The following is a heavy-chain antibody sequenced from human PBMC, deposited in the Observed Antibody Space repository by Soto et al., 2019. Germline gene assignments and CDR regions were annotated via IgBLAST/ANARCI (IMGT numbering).Heavy chain of an antibody. V-gene: IGHV3-30-3*01. CDR3: ERDLNRVCIAAAGAI. D-gene: IGHD6-13*01. Sequence: QVQLVESGGGVVQPGRSLRLSCAASGFTFSSYAMHWVRQAPGKGLEWVAVISYDGSNKYYADSVKGRFTISRDNSKNTLDLPMKSLRAEDTAVYYCERDLNRVCIAAAGAIWGQGTLVTVSS. CDR2: ISYDGSNK. CDR1: GFTFSSYA. J-gene: IGHJ4*02.